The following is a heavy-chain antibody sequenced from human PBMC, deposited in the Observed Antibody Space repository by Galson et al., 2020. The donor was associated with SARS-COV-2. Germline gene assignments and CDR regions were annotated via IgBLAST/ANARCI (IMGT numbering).Heavy chain of an antibody. CDR2: NYYRGRT. CDR3: ARDRSYYDGSGFTPGPLDL. V-gene: IGHV4-39*07. Sequence: SETLSLTCTVSGGSISSTIYSWGWVRQPPGKGLEWIGSNYYRGRTYYNPSLRSRVTISVDTSKNQFSLKLSSLTAADTAVYYCARDRSYYDGSGFTPGPLDLWGQGTMVTVSS. D-gene: IGHD3-22*01. CDR1: GGSISSTIYS. J-gene: IGHJ3*01.